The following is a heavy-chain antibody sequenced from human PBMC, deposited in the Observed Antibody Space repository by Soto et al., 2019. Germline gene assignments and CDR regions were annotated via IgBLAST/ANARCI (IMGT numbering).Heavy chain of an antibody. CDR2: IYYSGST. Sequence: SETLSLTCTVSGGSISSYYWSWIRQPPGKGLEWIGYIYYSGSTNYNPSLKSRVTISVDTSKNQFSLKLSSVTAADTAVYYCARDFNGSGSYYNLGYYYYGMDVWGQGTTVPVSS. CDR1: GGSISSYY. J-gene: IGHJ6*02. V-gene: IGHV4-59*01. D-gene: IGHD3-10*01. CDR3: ARDFNGSGSYYNLGYYYYGMDV.